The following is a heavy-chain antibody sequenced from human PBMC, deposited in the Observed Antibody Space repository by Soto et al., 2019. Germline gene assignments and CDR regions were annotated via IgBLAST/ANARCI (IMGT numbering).Heavy chain of an antibody. J-gene: IGHJ6*02. CDR3: ARASMTVPAAGGMDV. D-gene: IGHD2-2*01. CDR2: TYYRSKWYN. V-gene: IGHV6-1*01. CDR1: GASVSSNSAA. Sequence: SQPVSGTGASSGASVSSNSAAWNCTRQSPSRGLEWLGRTYYRSKWYNDYAVSVKSRITINPDTSKNQFSLQLNSVTPEDTAVYHCARASMTVPAAGGMDVCGQRTTVTVSS.